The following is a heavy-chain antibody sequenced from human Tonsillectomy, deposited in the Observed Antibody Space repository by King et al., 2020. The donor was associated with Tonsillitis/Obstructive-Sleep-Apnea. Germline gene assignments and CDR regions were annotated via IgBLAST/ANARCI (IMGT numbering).Heavy chain of an antibody. CDR3: ARGTGVVVISCFDY. J-gene: IGHJ4*02. CDR1: GFTFSSYS. V-gene: IGHV3-21*01. CDR2: ISSSSYI. Sequence: VQLVESGGGLVKPGGSLRLSCAASGFTFSSYSMNWVRQAPGKGLEWVSSISSSSYIYYADSVKGRFTISRDNAKNSLYLQMNSLRAEDTALYYCARGTGVVVISCFDYWGQGTLVTVSS. D-gene: IGHD3-22*01.